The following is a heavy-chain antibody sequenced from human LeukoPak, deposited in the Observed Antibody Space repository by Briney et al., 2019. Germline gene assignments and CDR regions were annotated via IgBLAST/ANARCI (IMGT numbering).Heavy chain of an antibody. CDR1: GGSISSSSYY. CDR2: IYYSGST. J-gene: IGHJ6*04. Sequence: SETLSLTCTVSGGSISSSSYYWGWIRQPPGKGLEWIGSIYYSGSTYYNPSLKSRVTISVDTSKNQFSLKLSSVTAADTAVYYCALLYYDFWGGYYRLENVWGKGTTVTVSS. V-gene: IGHV4-39*01. D-gene: IGHD3-3*01. CDR3: ALLYYDFWGGYYRLENV.